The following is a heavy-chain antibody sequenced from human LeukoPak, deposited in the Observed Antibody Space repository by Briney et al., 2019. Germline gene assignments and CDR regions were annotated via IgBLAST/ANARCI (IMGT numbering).Heavy chain of an antibody. J-gene: IGHJ2*01. D-gene: IGHD3-10*01. CDR1: GFTFSSYA. Sequence: PGGSLRLSCAASGFTFSSYAMSWVRQAPGRGLEWVSAISGSGGSTYYADSVKGRFTISRDNSENTLFLQMNNLGAEDTAVYYCAKKRVITTPDAIDWYFDLWGRGTLVTVSS. CDR2: ISGSGGST. CDR3: AKKRVITTPDAIDWYFDL. V-gene: IGHV3-23*01.